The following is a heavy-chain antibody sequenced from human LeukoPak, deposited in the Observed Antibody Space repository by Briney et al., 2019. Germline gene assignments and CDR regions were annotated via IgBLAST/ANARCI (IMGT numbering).Heavy chain of an antibody. CDR1: GFTFSNCA. J-gene: IGHJ5*02. Sequence: PGGSLRLSCGASGFTFSNCAMSWVRQAPGKGLEWVSVISGSGTTTNYGDSVRGRFTISRDNSKNTVFLQMNDLRAEDTAVHYCAKGEALVYATVNWFDPWGQGTLVTVSS. V-gene: IGHV3-23*01. CDR2: ISGSGTTT. CDR3: AKGEALVYATVNWFDP. D-gene: IGHD2-8*01.